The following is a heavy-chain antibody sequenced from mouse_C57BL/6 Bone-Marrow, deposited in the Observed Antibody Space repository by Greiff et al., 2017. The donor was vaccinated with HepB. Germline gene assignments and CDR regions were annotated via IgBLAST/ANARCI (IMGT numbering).Heavy chain of an antibody. D-gene: IGHD1-1*01. V-gene: IGHV5-4*01. Sequence: EVMLVESGGGLVKPGGSLKLSCAASGFTFSSYAMSWVRQTPEKRLEWVATISDGGSYTYYPDNVKGRFTISRDNAKNNLYLQMSHLKSEDTAMYYCARDPYYGYYFDYWGQGTTLTVSS. CDR3: ARDPYYGYYFDY. J-gene: IGHJ2*01. CDR1: GFTFSSYA. CDR2: ISDGGSYT.